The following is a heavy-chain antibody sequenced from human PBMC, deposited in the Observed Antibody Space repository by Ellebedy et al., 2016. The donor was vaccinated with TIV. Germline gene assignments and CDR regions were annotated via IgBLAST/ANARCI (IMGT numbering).Heavy chain of an antibody. D-gene: IGHD1-26*01. CDR1: GYTFTGYY. Sequence: AASVKVSCKASGYTFTGYYMHWVRQAPGQGLEWMGWINPNSGGTNYAQKFQGWVTMTRDTSISTAYMELSSLRSEDTAVYYCARDGGSYSDFDYWGQGTLVTVSS. CDR3: ARDGGSYSDFDY. V-gene: IGHV1-2*04. J-gene: IGHJ4*02. CDR2: INPNSGGT.